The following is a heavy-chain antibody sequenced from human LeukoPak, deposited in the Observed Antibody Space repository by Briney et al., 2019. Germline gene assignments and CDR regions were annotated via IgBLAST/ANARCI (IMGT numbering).Heavy chain of an antibody. CDR1: GYTFTSYY. CDR2: INLSGGST. D-gene: IGHD6-19*01. CDR3: ARAHNSGWFENWFDP. Sequence: ASVKVSCKASGYTFTSYYIHWVRQAPGQGLEWMGIINLSGGSTSYAQKFQGRVTMTRDMSTSTVYMELRRLRSDDTAVYYCARAHNSGWFENWFDPWGQGTLVTVSS. V-gene: IGHV1-46*01. J-gene: IGHJ5*02.